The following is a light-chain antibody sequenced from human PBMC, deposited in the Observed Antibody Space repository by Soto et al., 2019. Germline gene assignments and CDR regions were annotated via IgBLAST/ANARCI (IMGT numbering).Light chain of an antibody. Sequence: EIVLTQSPGTLSLPPGERATVSCRAGQSVSSSYLAWYQHKPGQAPRLLISGASNRAAGIPDRFSGSGSGTEFTLTISSLQPEDFATYYCQQYDSYPLTFGGGTKVDIK. V-gene: IGKV3-20*01. CDR1: QSVSSSY. J-gene: IGKJ4*01. CDR3: QQYDSYPLT. CDR2: GAS.